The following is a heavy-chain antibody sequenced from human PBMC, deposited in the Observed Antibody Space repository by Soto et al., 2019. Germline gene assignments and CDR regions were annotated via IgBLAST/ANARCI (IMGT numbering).Heavy chain of an antibody. CDR2: ITTDASEK. V-gene: IGHV3-7*01. D-gene: IGHD3-10*01. CDR1: GFTLRSYG. Sequence: GGSLRLSCAACGFTLRSYGISWVRQAPWTGLQWLATITTDASEKKYVDSVKGRFTVSRDNAKKSLYLQVDSLRAEDTAGDSWARDSGYGSGSSVNQYLDYWGRGTLV. CDR3: ARDSGYGSGSSVNQYLDY. J-gene: IGHJ4*03.